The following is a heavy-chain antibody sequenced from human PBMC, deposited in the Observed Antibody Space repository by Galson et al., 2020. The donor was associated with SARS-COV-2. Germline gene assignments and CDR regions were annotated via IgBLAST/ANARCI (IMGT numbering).Heavy chain of an antibody. CDR2: IYSGGST. CDR1: GFTVSSNY. Sequence: TGGSLRLSCAASGFTVSSNYMSWVRQAPGTGLEWVSVIYSGGSTYYADSVKGRFTISRDNSKNTLYLQMNSLRAEDTAVYYCARASPLVTVTTYFDYWGQGTLVTVSS. V-gene: IGHV3-66*01. CDR3: ARASPLVTVTTYFDY. J-gene: IGHJ4*02. D-gene: IGHD4-17*01.